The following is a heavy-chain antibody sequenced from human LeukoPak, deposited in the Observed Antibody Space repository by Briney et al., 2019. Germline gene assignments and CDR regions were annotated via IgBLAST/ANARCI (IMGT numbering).Heavy chain of an antibody. J-gene: IGHJ4*02. V-gene: IGHV3-21*04. D-gene: IGHD6-13*01. CDR1: GFTFSGYS. CDR2: ISSSSSYI. Sequence: GGSLRLSCAASGFTFSGYSMNWVRQAPGKGLEWVSSISSSSSYIYYADSVKGRFTISRDNAKNSLYLQMNSLRAEDTALYYCAKGASSSWYAFDYWGQGTLVTVSS. CDR3: AKGASSSWYAFDY.